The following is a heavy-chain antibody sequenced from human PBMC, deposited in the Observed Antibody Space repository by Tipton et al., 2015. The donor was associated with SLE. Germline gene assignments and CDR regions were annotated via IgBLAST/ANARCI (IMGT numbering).Heavy chain of an antibody. J-gene: IGHJ4*02. CDR2: IYHSGST. V-gene: IGHV4-31*03. D-gene: IGHD2-15*01. CDR3: ARVRGGVFPFDY. CDR1: GGSISSSSYY. Sequence: TLSLTCTVSGGSISSSSYYWGWIRQPPGKGLEWIGYIYHSGSTYYSPSLKSRVTISVDTSKNQFSLKLSSVTAADTAVYYCARVRGGVFPFDYWGQGTLVTVSS.